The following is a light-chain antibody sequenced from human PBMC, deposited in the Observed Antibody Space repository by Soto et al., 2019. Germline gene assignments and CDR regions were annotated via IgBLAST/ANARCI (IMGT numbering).Light chain of an antibody. J-gene: IGLJ1*01. CDR2: DVS. CDR1: SSDVGGYNY. CDR3: CSYAGSRHYV. Sequence: QSVLTQPRSVSGSPGRSVTISCTGTSSDVGGYNYVSWYQQHPGKAPKLMIYDVSKRPSGVPDRFSGSKSGNTASLTISGLQAEDEADYYCCSYAGSRHYVFGTGTKVTVL. V-gene: IGLV2-11*01.